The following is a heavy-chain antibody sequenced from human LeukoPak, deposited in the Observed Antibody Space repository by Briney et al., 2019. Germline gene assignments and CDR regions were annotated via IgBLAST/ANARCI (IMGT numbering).Heavy chain of an antibody. CDR3: ARDGRTVVAATVGAFDI. CDR1: GFTFSSYA. D-gene: IGHD2-15*01. CDR2: ISYDGSNK. Sequence: GGSLRLSCAASGFTFSSYAMHWVRQAPGKGLEWVAVISYDGSNKYYADSVKGRFTISRDNSKNTLYLQMNSLRAEDTAVHYCARDGRTVVAATVGAFDIWGQGTMVTVSS. V-gene: IGHV3-30-3*01. J-gene: IGHJ3*02.